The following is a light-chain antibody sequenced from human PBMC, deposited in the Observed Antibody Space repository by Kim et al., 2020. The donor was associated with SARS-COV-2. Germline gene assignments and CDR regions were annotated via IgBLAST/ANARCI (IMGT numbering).Light chain of an antibody. J-gene: IGKJ1*01. CDR2: DTS. Sequence: EIVMTQSPATLSLSPGERATLSCRASQSVRGFLAWYQQKPGQAPRLLIYDTSKRATDGPARFSGSGSGTDFTLTITSLEPEDFAVYYCQQRSNWPRVTFGQGTKVDIK. CDR3: QQRSNWPRVT. V-gene: IGKV3-11*01. CDR1: QSVRGF.